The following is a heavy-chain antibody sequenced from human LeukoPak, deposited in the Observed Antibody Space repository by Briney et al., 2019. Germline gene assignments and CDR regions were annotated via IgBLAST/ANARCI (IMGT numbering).Heavy chain of an antibody. Sequence: SETLSLTCAVYGGSFSGYYWSWIRQPPGKGLEWIGEINHSGSTNYNPSLKSRVTISVDTSKNQFSLKLSSVTAADTAVYYCARRYGLMTTANSKLDYWGQGTLVTVSS. CDR2: INHSGST. CDR1: GGSFSGYY. CDR3: ARRYGLMTTANSKLDY. J-gene: IGHJ4*02. D-gene: IGHD4-11*01. V-gene: IGHV4-34*01.